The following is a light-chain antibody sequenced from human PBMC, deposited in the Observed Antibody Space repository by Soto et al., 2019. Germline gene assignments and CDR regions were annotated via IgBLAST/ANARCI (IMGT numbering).Light chain of an antibody. Sequence: DIQMTQSPSSLTASVGDRVTITCRASQGISTYLVWYQQKPGKVPKLLIYAAATLQSGVPSRFSGSGSGTDFTLTISSLQPEDVATYYCQKYSGAQWTFGQGTKVEIK. V-gene: IGKV1-27*01. CDR3: QKYSGAQWT. J-gene: IGKJ1*01. CDR1: QGISTY. CDR2: AAA.